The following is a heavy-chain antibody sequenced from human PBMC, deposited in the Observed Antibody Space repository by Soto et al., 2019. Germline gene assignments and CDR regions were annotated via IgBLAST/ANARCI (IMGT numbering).Heavy chain of an antibody. D-gene: IGHD3-3*01. CDR1: GGSFSGYY. J-gene: IGHJ6*02. CDR3: AREKRITIFGVVIYYYYYGMDV. Sequence: PSETLSLTCAVYGGSFSGYYWSWIRQPPGKGLEWIGEINHSGSTNYNPSLKSRVTISVDTSKNQFSLKLSSVTAADTAVYYCAREKRITIFGVVIYYYYYGMDVWGQGTKVTVSS. CDR2: INHSGST. V-gene: IGHV4-34*01.